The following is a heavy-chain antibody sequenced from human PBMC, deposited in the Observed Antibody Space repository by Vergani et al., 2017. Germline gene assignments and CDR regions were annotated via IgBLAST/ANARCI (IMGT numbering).Heavy chain of an antibody. D-gene: IGHD4-23*01. CDR1: GYTFTSYG. J-gene: IGHJ6*02. CDR2: ISAYNGNT. CDR3: ARDLVHYGGNSFVGSYYYYYGMDV. V-gene: IGHV1-18*01. Sequence: QVQLVQSGAEVKKPGASVKVSCKASGYTFTSYGIRWVRQAPGQGLEWMGWISAYNGNTNYAQKLPGRVTMTTDTSTSTAYMELRSLRSDDTAVYYCARDLVHYGGNSFVGSYYYYYGMDVWGQGTTVTVSS.